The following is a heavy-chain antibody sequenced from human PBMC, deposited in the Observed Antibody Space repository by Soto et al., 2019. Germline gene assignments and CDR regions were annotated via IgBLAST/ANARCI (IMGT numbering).Heavy chain of an antibody. CDR2: TSGGGDTT. J-gene: IGHJ4*02. CDR3: AKGRGGSGSLTPRVDF. CDR1: GFTFNNYA. V-gene: IGHV3-23*01. Sequence: EVQLLESGGGLVQPGVSLRLSCAASGFTFNNYAMTWVRQAPGKGLEWVSATSGGGDTTSYADSVKGRFTVSRDGSKNTLYLQMSSLRAEDTALYYCAKGRGGSGSLTPRVDFWGQGTLVTVSS. D-gene: IGHD3-10*01.